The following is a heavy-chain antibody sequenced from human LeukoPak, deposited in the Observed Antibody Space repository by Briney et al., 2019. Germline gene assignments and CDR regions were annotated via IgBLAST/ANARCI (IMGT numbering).Heavy chain of an antibody. V-gene: IGHV3-7*03. CDR2: KRKDGSDN. CDR3: ARDSLIQYGSGSYWGFDD. CDR1: GFIFSNYW. J-gene: IGHJ4*02. Sequence: GGSLRLSCAASGFIFSNYWMSWVHQAPGKGPEWVAAKRKDGSDNYYVGSVKDRFTISRDNAKKSLYQQTNSWRAEDTAVYYCARDSLIQYGSGSYWGFDDWGQGILVTVSS. D-gene: IGHD3-10*01.